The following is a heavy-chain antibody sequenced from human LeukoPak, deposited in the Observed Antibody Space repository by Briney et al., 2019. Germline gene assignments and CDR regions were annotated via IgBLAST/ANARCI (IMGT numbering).Heavy chain of an antibody. Sequence: PGGSLRLSCAASGFTFSNYWMHWVRQAPGKGLVWVSRINSDGSSTNYADSVKGRFTISRDNAKNTLYLQMNSLRAEDTAVYYCARPDYHNSRFDPWGQGTLVTVSS. CDR2: INSDGSST. V-gene: IGHV3-74*01. CDR3: ARPDYHNSRFDP. D-gene: IGHD2/OR15-2a*01. CDR1: GFTFSNYW. J-gene: IGHJ5*02.